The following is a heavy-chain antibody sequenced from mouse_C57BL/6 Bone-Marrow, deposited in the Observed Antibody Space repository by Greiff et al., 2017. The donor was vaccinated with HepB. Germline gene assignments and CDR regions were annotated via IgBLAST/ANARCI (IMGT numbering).Heavy chain of an antibody. V-gene: IGHV1-7*01. CDR3: ARGIYDGYFDV. Sequence: QVQLKESGAELAKPGASVKLSCKASGYTFTSYWMHWVKRRPGQGLEWIGYINPSSGYTKYNQKFKDKATLTADKSSSTAYMQLSSLTYEDSAVYYCARGIYDGYFDVWGTGTTVTVSS. J-gene: IGHJ1*03. CDR1: GYTFTSYW. CDR2: INPSSGYT. D-gene: IGHD2-3*01.